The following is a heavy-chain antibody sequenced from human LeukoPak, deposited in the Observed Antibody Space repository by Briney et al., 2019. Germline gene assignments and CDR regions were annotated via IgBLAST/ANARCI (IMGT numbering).Heavy chain of an antibody. CDR3: ARRCRANYFLDY. CDR1: GYTFTNFW. CDR2: IYPGDSDT. J-gene: IGHJ4*02. Sequence: GESLKISCQASGYTFTNFWIGWVRQMPGKGLEWLGTIYPGDSDTTYSPSFQGQVTISADKAISTAYLHWSSLKASDTAMYYCARRCRANYFLDYWGQGTLVTVSS. V-gene: IGHV5-51*01. D-gene: IGHD4/OR15-4a*01.